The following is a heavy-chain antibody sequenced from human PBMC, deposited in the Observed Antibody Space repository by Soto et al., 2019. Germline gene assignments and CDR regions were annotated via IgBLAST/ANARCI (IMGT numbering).Heavy chain of an antibody. D-gene: IGHD3-22*01. J-gene: IGHJ4*02. CDR2: INPSDGNR. Sequence: ASVKVSCKASGGTFSSYTINWVRQAPGQGLEWMGWINPSDGNRNFAQKFEDRVTMTTATSTNTVFLELRSLKSDDTAIYYCARDRLRGYDSSGFYSWGQGTMVTVSS. V-gene: IGHV1-18*01. CDR1: GGTFSSYT. CDR3: ARDRLRGYDSSGFYS.